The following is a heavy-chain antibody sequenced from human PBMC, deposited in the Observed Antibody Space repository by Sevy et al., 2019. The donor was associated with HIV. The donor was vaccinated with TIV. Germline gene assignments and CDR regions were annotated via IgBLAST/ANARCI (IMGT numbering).Heavy chain of an antibody. CDR2: LSFGCGRI. D-gene: IGHD2-8*01. J-gene: IGHJ4*02. V-gene: IGHV3-23*01. Sequence: GGSLRLSCVASGFNFNIYSMSWVRQAPGKGLEWVSTLSFGCGRINHADSVQGRFTMSRDDSKKTGYLEMNSLRAEDTAVYYGAREGCTRPHDHWGQGTLVTVSS. CDR3: AREGCTRPHDH. CDR1: GFNFNIYS.